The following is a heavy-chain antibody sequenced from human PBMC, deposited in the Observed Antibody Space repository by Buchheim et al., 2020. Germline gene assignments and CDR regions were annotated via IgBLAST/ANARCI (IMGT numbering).Heavy chain of an antibody. Sequence: EVQLVESGGGLVKPGGSLRLSCAASGFTFTAYSITWVRQAPGKGLEWVSSISSSSAYIYYAESVTGRFTISRDNAKNIVYPQMNSLRAEDTAVYYCARADTTGHYYLDYWGQGTL. J-gene: IGHJ4*02. D-gene: IGHD3-22*01. V-gene: IGHV3-21*06. CDR2: ISSSSAYI. CDR1: GFTFTAYS. CDR3: ARADTTGHYYLDY.